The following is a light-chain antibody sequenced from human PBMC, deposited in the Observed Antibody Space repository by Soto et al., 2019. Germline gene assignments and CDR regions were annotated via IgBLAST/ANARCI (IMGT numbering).Light chain of an antibody. CDR3: QYLNSFPLS. CDR2: GAS. CDR1: QGIRND. Sequence: ATQMTQSPSSLSASVGDRVTITCRASQGIRNDLGWYQHKPGKAPKLLIHGASSLQSGVPSRFSGSGSGTDFSLTISSLQPEDVATYYCQYLNSFPLSFGGGTKVDI. V-gene: IGKV1-6*01. J-gene: IGKJ4*01.